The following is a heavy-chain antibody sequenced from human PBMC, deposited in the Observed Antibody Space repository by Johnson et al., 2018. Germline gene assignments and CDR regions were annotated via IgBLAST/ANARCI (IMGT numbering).Heavy chain of an antibody. J-gene: IGHJ3*02. Sequence: QVQLVESGGGVVQPGRSLRLSCAASGFTFSSYGMHWVRQAPGKGLEWVAVISYDGSNKYSADSVKGRFTISRDNSKNMLYLQMNSLIAEGTAVYYYAKDGGEVGAFDIWGQGTMVTVSS. CDR1: GFTFSSYG. CDR2: ISYDGSNK. V-gene: IGHV3-30*18. CDR3: AKDGGEVGAFDI. D-gene: IGHD3-10*01.